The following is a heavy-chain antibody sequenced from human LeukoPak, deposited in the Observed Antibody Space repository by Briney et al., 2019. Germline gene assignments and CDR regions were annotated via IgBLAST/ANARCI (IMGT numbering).Heavy chain of an antibody. V-gene: IGHV3-33*01. J-gene: IGHJ3*01. CDR1: GFTFSTYG. D-gene: IGHD2-8*01. CDR2: IGADGSTT. Sequence: PGGSLRLSCAASGFTFSTYGMDWVRQAPGKGLEWVAVIGADGSTTYYAESVKGRFTISRDNSKSTLFLQMNSLRAEDTAVYYCARRRLFKGVFDDWGQGTMVTVSS. CDR3: ARRRLFKGVFDD.